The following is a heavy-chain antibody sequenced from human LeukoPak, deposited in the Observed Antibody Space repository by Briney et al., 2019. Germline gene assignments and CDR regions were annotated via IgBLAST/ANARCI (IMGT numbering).Heavy chain of an antibody. CDR3: ARERYSGSYYVPRNDY. V-gene: IGHV3-48*04. CDR1: GFTFNHYG. D-gene: IGHD1-26*01. CDR2: ISSTSRST. Sequence: PGGSLRLSCAASGFTFNHYGMNWVRQAPGKGLEWISYISSTSRSTNYADSVMGRFTTSRDNAEKTLYLQMNSLRAEDAAVYYCARERYSGSYYVPRNDYWGQGTLVTVSS. J-gene: IGHJ4*02.